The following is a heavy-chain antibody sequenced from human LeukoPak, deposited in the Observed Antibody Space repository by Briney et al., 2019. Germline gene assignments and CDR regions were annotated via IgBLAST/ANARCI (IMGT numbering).Heavy chain of an antibody. CDR3: AGGWGPYDYWFDP. Sequence: ASVKVSCKASGYSFTDYDINWVRQATGQGLEWMGWMNPNTGNTDYAQKFQGRVTMTRDTSISTAYMELSGLRSDDTAIYYCAGGWGPYDYWFDPWGQGTLVTVSS. J-gene: IGHJ5*02. CDR2: MNPNTGNT. D-gene: IGHD5-12*01. V-gene: IGHV1-8*01. CDR1: GYSFTDYD.